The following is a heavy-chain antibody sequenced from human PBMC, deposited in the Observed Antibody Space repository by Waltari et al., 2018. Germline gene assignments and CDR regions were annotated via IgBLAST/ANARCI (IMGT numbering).Heavy chain of an antibody. CDR3: ARGRRDTFHPGGYFDY. V-gene: IGHV4-34*01. D-gene: IGHD1-1*01. J-gene: IGHJ4*02. CDR2: INHSGST. CDR1: GGSFSGYY. Sequence: QVQLQQWGAGLLKPSETLSLTCAVYGGSFSGYYWSWIRQPPGKGLEWIGEINHSGSTNYNPSLKSRVTISVDTYKNQFSLKLSSVTAADTAVYYCARGRRDTFHPGGYFDYWGQGTLVTVSS.